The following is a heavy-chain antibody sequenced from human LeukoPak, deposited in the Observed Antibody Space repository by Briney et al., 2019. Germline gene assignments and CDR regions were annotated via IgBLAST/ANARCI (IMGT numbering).Heavy chain of an antibody. V-gene: IGHV1-2*02. CDR1: GYTFTGYY. CDR2: INPNSGGT. CDR3: ATVDEYYYDSSGYSRY. J-gene: IGHJ4*02. Sequence: ASVKVSCKASGYTFTGYYMHWVRQARGQGLEWMVCINPNSGGTNYAQKFQGRVTMTRDTSISTAYMELSRLRSDDTAVYYCATVDEYYYDSSGYSRYWGQGTLVTVSS. D-gene: IGHD3-22*01.